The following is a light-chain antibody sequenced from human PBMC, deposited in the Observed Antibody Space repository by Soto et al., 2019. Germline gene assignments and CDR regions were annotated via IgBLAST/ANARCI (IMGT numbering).Light chain of an antibody. Sequence: EIVMTQSPATLSVSPGERATLSCRASPSVSSNLAWYQQKPGQAPRLLIYGASTRATGIPARFSGSGSGTEFTLIISSLQSEDFAVYYCQHYNNWPPWTFGQGTKVEIK. CDR1: PSVSSN. V-gene: IGKV3-15*01. J-gene: IGKJ1*01. CDR3: QHYNNWPPWT. CDR2: GAS.